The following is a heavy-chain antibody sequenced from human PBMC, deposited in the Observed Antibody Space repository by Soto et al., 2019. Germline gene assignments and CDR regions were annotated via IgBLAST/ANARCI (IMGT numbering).Heavy chain of an antibody. D-gene: IGHD3-22*01. V-gene: IGHV1-18*04. CDR1: GYTFTSYG. CDR2: ISAYNGNT. CDR3: ARDMEDSSGFLPDY. Sequence: ASVKVSCKASGYTFTSYGISWVRQAPGQGLEWMGWISAYNGNTNYAQKLQGRVTMTTDASTSTAYMELRSLRSDDTAVYYCARDMEDSSGFLPDYWGQGTLVTVSS. J-gene: IGHJ4*02.